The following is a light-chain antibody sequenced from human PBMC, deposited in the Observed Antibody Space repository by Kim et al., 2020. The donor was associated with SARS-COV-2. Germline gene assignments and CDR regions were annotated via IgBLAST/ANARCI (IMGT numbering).Light chain of an antibody. CDR1: NIGSKK. J-gene: IGLJ2*01. Sequence: SYELTQPLSVSVALGQTATITCGGDNIGSKKVHWYQEKPGQAPVLVIYRDSNRASGIPERFSGSKSGNTATLTISRAQVGDEADYYCQVWDSSTVVFGGGTQLTVL. CDR3: QVWDSSTVV. CDR2: RDS. V-gene: IGLV3-9*01.